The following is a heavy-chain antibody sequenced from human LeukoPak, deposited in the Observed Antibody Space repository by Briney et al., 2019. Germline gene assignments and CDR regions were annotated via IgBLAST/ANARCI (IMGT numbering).Heavy chain of an antibody. V-gene: IGHV4-4*07. D-gene: IGHD6-19*01. Sequence: PSETLSLTCNVSGGSISNYYWTWIRQPAGKGLEWIRRIYSSGTTTYNPSLKSRVAMSVDTSRNQFSLKLSSVTAADTAVYYCARVSPIAVAGSSYYYAMDVWGQGTTVTVSS. CDR2: IYSSGTT. CDR3: ARVSPIAVAGSSYYYAMDV. J-gene: IGHJ6*02. CDR1: GGSISNYY.